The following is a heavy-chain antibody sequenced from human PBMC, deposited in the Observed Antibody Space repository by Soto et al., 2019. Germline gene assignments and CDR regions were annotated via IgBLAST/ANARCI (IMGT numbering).Heavy chain of an antibody. J-gene: IGHJ4*02. D-gene: IGHD1-7*01. V-gene: IGHV3-33*01. Sequence: QEHVVESGGGVVQPGRSLRLSCGASGSIFSGYGMHWVRQTPGKGLEWVAVIWYDGSNKYYADSVKGRFTISRDNSKNMLYLQMDSLRAEDTAIYYCARDGIGGTAIRGFCDYWGQGTLVTVSS. CDR3: ARDGIGGTAIRGFCDY. CDR1: GSIFSGYG. CDR2: IWYDGSNK.